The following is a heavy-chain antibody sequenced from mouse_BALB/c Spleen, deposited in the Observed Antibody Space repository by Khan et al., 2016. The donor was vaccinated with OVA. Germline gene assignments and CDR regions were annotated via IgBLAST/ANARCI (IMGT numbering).Heavy chain of an antibody. Sequence: QVRLQQSGPELVKPGASVRISCKASDYTFTSYYIHWVKQRPGQGLEWIGWIYPGNIYNNYTESFKGKVTLTADKSSSTAYMHLSSLNSEDSAVYFCARGGYGAFAYWGQGTLVTVSA. CDR2: IYPGNIYN. J-gene: IGHJ3*01. V-gene: IGHV1S56*01. D-gene: IGHD2-2*01. CDR1: DYTFTSYY. CDR3: ARGGYGAFAY.